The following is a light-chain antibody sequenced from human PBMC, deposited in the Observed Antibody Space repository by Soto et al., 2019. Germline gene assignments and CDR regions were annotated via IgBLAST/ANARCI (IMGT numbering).Light chain of an antibody. CDR1: SSDVGNYKY. J-gene: IGLJ2*01. V-gene: IGLV2-14*01. Sequence: QSALTQPAAVSGSPGQSITISCTGTSSDVGNYKYVSGYQQHPGKAPKLMIYEVSTRPSGVSNRSSGSKSGNTASLTISGLQAEDEAHYYCCSYATYNMILGGGTKL. CDR3: CSYATYNMI. CDR2: EVS.